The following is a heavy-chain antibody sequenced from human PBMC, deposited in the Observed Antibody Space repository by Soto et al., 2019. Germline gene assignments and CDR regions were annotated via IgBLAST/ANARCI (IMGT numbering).Heavy chain of an antibody. CDR2: IVVGSGNT. CDR3: AKDHPAGPFDD. D-gene: IGHD2-2*01. V-gene: IGHV1-58*01. Sequence: SVKVSCKASGFTFTSSAVQWVRQARGQRLEWIGWIVVGSGNTNYAQKFQERVTITRDMSPSTAYMELSSLRSEDTAVYYCAKDHPAGPFDDWGKGTLVTVSS. CDR1: GFTFTSSA. J-gene: IGHJ4*02.